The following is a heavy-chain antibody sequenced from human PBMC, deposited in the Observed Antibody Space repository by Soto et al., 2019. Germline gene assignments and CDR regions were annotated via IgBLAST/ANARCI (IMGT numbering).Heavy chain of an antibody. CDR1: GYTLTELS. D-gene: IGHD1-7*01. CDR3: ASSGAITGTTGFDY. V-gene: IGHV1-24*01. Sequence: ASVKVSCKVSGYTLTELSMHWVRQAPGKGLEWMGGFDPEDGETIYAQKFQGRVTMTEDTSTDTAYMELSSLRSEDTAVYYCASSGAITGTTGFDYWGQGTLVTVSP. CDR2: FDPEDGET. J-gene: IGHJ4*02.